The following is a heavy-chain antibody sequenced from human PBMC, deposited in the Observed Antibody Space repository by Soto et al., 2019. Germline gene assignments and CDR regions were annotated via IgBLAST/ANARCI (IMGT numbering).Heavy chain of an antibody. V-gene: IGHV1-46*01. CDR2: IDPSGGKT. J-gene: IGHJ5*02. D-gene: IGHD3-10*01. Sequence: AASVKVSCKASGYTFTRDQIHWVRQAPGQGLEWMGMIDPSGGKTNYAQKFQGRVTMTRDTSTSTAYMALSSLRSEDTAIYFCGRVMRSLLSITALDTWGQGTLVTVSS. CDR1: GYTFTRDQ. CDR3: GRVMRSLLSITALDT.